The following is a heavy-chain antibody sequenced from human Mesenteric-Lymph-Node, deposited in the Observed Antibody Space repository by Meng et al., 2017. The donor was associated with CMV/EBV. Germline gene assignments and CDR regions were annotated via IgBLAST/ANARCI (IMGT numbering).Heavy chain of an antibody. V-gene: IGHV3-21*01. D-gene: IGHD3-10*01. CDR1: GFTFSSYS. CDR2: ISSSSSYI. CDR3: ARGPEGVVRGAFDY. Sequence: GGSLRLSCAASGFTFSSYSMNWVRQAPGKGLEWVSSISSSSSYIYYADSVKGRFTISRGNAKNSLYLQMNSLRAEDTAVYYCARGPEGVVRGAFDYWGQGTLVTVSS. J-gene: IGHJ4*02.